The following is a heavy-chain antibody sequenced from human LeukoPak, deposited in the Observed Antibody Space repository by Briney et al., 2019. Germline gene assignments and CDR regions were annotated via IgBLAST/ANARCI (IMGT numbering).Heavy chain of an antibody. CDR3: ARGVVAAPQTFDY. V-gene: IGHV4-34*01. J-gene: IGHJ4*02. CDR2: INHSGST. Sequence: SETLSLTCAVYGGSFSGYYWSWIRQPPGKGLEWIGEINHSGSTNYNPSLKSRVTISVDTSKNQFSLKLSFVTPADTAVYYCARGVVAAPQTFDYWGQGTLVTVSS. CDR1: GGSFSGYY. D-gene: IGHD2-15*01.